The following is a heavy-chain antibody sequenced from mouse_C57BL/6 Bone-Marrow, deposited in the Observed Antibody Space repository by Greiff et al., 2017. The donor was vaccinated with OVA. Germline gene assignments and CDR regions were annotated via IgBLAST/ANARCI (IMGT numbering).Heavy chain of an antibody. J-gene: IGHJ3*01. CDR2: ISSGGDYI. Sequence: EVMLVESGEGLVKPGGSLTLSCAASGFTFSRSAMSWFRQTPEKRLAWVAYISSGGDYIYYADTVTGRFTISRDNARNTLYLQMSSLKSEDTAMYYCTRGDYGWCAYWGQGTLVTVSA. CDR3: TRGDYGWCAY. V-gene: IGHV5-9-1*02. D-gene: IGHD1-1*02. CDR1: GFTFSRSA.